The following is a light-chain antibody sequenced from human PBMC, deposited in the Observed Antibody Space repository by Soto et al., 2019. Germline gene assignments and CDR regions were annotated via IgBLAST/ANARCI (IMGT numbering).Light chain of an antibody. Sequence: QSVLTQPASVSGSPGQSITISCTGTSSDVGGYQYVSWYQQHPGKAPKRMIYDVTWRPSGVSNRFSGSKSGNTASLTISGLQSEDEADYYCSSYTSSATVLFGGGTKVTVL. J-gene: IGLJ2*01. CDR2: DVT. V-gene: IGLV2-14*01. CDR1: SSDVGGYQY. CDR3: SSYTSSATVL.